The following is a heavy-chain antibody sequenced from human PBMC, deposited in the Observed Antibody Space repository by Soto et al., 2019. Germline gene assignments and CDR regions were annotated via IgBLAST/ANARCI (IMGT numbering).Heavy chain of an antibody. Sequence: QITLKEFGPTLVKPTQTLTLTCTFSGFSLSTTGVGVGWIRQPPGKALEWLALIYWNDDRRYSPSLKSRLTITTDTSKNQVVLTMTNMDPVDTATYYCAHSASVPCCYYFDYWGQGTLVTVSS. D-gene: IGHD1-26*01. J-gene: IGHJ4*02. CDR2: IYWNDDR. V-gene: IGHV2-5*01. CDR1: GFSLSTTGVG. CDR3: AHSASVPCCYYFDY.